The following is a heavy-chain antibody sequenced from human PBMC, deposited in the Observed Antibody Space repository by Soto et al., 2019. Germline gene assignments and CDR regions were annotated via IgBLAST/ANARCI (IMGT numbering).Heavy chain of an antibody. CDR1: GFTFGDYA. Sequence: GGSLRLSCTASGFTFGDYAMSWFRQAPGKGLEWVGFIRSKAYGGTTEYAASVKGRFTISRDDSKSIAYLQMNSLKTEDTAVYYCTSERLFPIAAAGNHWFDPWGQGTLVTVSS. CDR3: TSERLFPIAAAGNHWFDP. D-gene: IGHD6-13*01. V-gene: IGHV3-49*03. J-gene: IGHJ5*02. CDR2: IRSKAYGGTT.